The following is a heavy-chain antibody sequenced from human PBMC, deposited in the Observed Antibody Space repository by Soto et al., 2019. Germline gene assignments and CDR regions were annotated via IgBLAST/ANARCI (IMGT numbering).Heavy chain of an antibody. V-gene: IGHV3-23*01. D-gene: IGHD3-22*01. CDR2: ISGSGGST. J-gene: IGHJ4*02. CDR3: AKDEVGFYYASSGHYYAPDY. CDR1: GFTFSSYA. Sequence: HPGGSLRPSCAASGFTFSSYAMSWVRQAPGKGLEWVSAISGSGGSTYYADSVKGRFTISRDNSKNTLYLQMNSLRAEDTAVYYCAKDEVGFYYASSGHYYAPDYWGQGTLVTVSS.